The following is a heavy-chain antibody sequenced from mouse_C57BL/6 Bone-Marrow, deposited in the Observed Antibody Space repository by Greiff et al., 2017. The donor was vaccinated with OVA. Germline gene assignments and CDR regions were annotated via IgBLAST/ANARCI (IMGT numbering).Heavy chain of an antibody. V-gene: IGHV1-52*01. CDR3: ARGDYYGRSLDYFDY. CDR1: GYPFTSYW. Sequence: QVQLQQPGAELVRPGSSVKLSCKASGYPFTSYWMHWVKQRPIQGLEWIGNIDPSDSETHYNQKFKDKATLTVDKSSSTAYMQLSSLTSEDSAVYYCARGDYYGRSLDYFDYWGQGTTLTVSS. J-gene: IGHJ2*01. CDR2: IDPSDSET. D-gene: IGHD1-1*01.